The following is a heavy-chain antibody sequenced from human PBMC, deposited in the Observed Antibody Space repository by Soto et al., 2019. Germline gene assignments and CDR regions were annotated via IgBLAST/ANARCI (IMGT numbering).Heavy chain of an antibody. D-gene: IGHD6-19*01. CDR1: GFTFSSYG. J-gene: IGHJ4*02. CDR3: ARDKALYSSGWRFDY. V-gene: IGHV3-33*01. CDR2: IWYDGSNK. Sequence: GGSLRLSCAASGFTFSSYGMHWVCQAPGKGLEWVAVIWYDGSNKYYADSVKGRFTISRDNSKSTLYLQMNSLRAEDMAVYYCARDKALYSSGWRFDYWGQGTLVTVSS.